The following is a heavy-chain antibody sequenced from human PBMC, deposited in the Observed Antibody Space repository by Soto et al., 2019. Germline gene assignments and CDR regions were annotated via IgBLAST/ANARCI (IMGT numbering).Heavy chain of an antibody. D-gene: IGHD3-10*01. CDR1: GYSFTSHG. Sequence: QVQLVQSGAEVKKPGASVKVSCKASGYSFTSHGISWVRQAPGQGLEWMAWISASNGDTNYAQKFQGRVTVTTDTSTITGYMELTSLRSEDTAVYYCARMVRGSNIDYYHYMDVWGKWTPVTVSS. J-gene: IGHJ6*03. CDR3: ARMVRGSNIDYYHYMDV. CDR2: ISASNGDT. V-gene: IGHV1-18*01.